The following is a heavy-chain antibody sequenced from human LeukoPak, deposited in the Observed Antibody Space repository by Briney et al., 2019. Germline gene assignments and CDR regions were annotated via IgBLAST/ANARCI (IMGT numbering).Heavy chain of an antibody. CDR2: ISSSSSYI. V-gene: IGHV3-21*01. D-gene: IGHD3-10*01. Sequence: GGSLRLSCAASGFTFSSYSMNWVRQAPGKGLEWVSSISSSSSYIYYADSVKGRLTISRDNAKNSLYLQMNSLRAEDTAVYYCARDPAYGSGSYDWFDPWGQGTLVTVSS. CDR3: ARDPAYGSGSYDWFDP. J-gene: IGHJ5*02. CDR1: GFTFSSYS.